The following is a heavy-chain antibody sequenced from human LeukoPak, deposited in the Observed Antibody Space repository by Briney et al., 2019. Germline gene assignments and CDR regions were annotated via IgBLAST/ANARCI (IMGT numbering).Heavy chain of an antibody. CDR2: IYYNGST. D-gene: IGHD2-21*02. CDR1: GGSISSGDYY. J-gene: IGHJ3*02. CDR3: ARAVVVTARGAFDI. Sequence: SQTLSLTCTVSGGSISSGDYYWSWIRQPPGKGLEWIGYIYYNGSTYYNPSLKSRVTISVDTSKNQFSLKLSSVTAADTAVYYCARAVVVTARGAFDIWGQGTMVTVSS. V-gene: IGHV4-30-4*01.